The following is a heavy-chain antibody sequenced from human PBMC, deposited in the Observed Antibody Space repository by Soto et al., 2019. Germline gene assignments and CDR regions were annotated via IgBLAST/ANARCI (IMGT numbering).Heavy chain of an antibody. D-gene: IGHD2-2*01. CDR1: GYTFTSYY. Sequence: ASVKVSCKASGYTFTSYYMHWVRQAPGQGLEWMGIINPSGGSTSYAQKFQGRVTMTRDTSTSTVYMELSSLRSEDTAVYYCARDLFGPPAHCGSTSCPTDGAFDIWGQGTMVTVSS. CDR3: ARDLFGPPAHCGSTSCPTDGAFDI. V-gene: IGHV1-46*01. J-gene: IGHJ3*02. CDR2: INPSGGST.